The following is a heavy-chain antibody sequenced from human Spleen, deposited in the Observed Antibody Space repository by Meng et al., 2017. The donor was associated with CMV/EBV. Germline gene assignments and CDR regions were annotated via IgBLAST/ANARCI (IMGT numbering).Heavy chain of an antibody. V-gene: IGHV3-NL1*01. D-gene: IGHD3-3*01. J-gene: IGHJ5*02. CDR2: IYSGGSST. Sequence: GESLKISCAASGFTFSTYVMHWVRQAPGKGLEWVSVIYSGGSSTYYADSVKGRFTISRDNSRDTLYLQMNSLRAEDTAVYYCAKDQHGVVIRWLDPWGQGTLVTVSS. CDR3: AKDQHGVVIRWLDP. CDR1: GFTFSTYV.